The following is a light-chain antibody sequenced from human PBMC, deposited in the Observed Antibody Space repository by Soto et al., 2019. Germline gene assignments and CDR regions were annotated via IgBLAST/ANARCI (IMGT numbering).Light chain of an antibody. Sequence: QAVVTQPASVSGSPGQSITISCTGTSSDVGTYDLVSWYQQHPDKAPRLMIYEDTKRPSGVSIRFSGSKSGNTASLTISGVQAEDEADYFCCSYAAGNTYVFGTGTKLTVL. CDR2: EDT. CDR1: SSDVGTYDL. CDR3: CSYAAGNTYV. J-gene: IGLJ1*01. V-gene: IGLV2-23*01.